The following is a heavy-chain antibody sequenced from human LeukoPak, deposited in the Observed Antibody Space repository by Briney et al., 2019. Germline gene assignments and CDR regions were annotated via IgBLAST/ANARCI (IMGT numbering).Heavy chain of an antibody. J-gene: IGHJ4*02. D-gene: IGHD1-26*01. CDR2: IKQDGSEE. CDR1: GFTFSNYW. V-gene: IGHV3-7*03. Sequence: GGSLRLSCAASGFTFSNYWMSWVRQAPGKGLEWVAKIKQDGSEEYYVVSVKGRFTISRDNAKNSLFLQMNSLRVEDTAIYYCARGGSYPGCWGQGTLVTVSS. CDR3: ARGGSYPGC.